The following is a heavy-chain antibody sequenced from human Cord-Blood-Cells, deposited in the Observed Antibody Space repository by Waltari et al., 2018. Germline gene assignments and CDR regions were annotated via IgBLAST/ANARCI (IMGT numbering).Heavy chain of an antibody. CDR2: IYYSGST. D-gene: IGHD4-17*01. Sequence: QVQLQESGPGLVKPSETLSPPCTVSAGPISSYYWRWIRPPPGKGLEWIGYIYYSGSTNYNPSRKSRVTISVDTSKNQFSLKLSSVTAADTAVYYCARVRDYGDYGAYYFDYWGQGTLVTVSS. V-gene: IGHV4-59*01. CDR1: AGPISSYY. J-gene: IGHJ4*02. CDR3: ARVRDYGDYGAYYFDY.